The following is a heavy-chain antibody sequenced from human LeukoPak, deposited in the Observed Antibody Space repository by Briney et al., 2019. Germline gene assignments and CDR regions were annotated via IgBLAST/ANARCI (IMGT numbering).Heavy chain of an antibody. CDR3: ARPTYSGSYYWFDY. CDR2: IWYDGSNK. Sequence: GGSLRLSCAASGFPFNSYAMHWVRQAPGKGLEWVAVIWYDGSNKYYADSVKGRFTISRDNSKNTLYLQMNSLRAEDTAVYYCARPTYSGSYYWFDYWGQGTLVTVSS. J-gene: IGHJ4*02. D-gene: IGHD1-26*01. V-gene: IGHV3-33*01. CDR1: GFPFNSYA.